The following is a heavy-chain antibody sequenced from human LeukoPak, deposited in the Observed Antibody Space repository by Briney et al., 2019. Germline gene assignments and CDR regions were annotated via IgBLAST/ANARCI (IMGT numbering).Heavy chain of an antibody. CDR2: INHSGST. CDR1: GGSFSGYY. Sequence: SETLSLTCAVYGGSFSGYYWSWIRQPPGKGLEWIGEINHSGSTNYNPSLKSRVTISVDTSKNQFSLKLSSVTAADTAVYYCARDSATYYGSGSRFDPWGQGTLVTVSS. D-gene: IGHD3-10*01. V-gene: IGHV4-34*01. J-gene: IGHJ5*02. CDR3: ARDSATYYGSGSRFDP.